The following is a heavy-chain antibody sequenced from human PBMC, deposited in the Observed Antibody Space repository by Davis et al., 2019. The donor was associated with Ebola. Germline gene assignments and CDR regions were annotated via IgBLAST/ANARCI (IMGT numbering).Heavy chain of an antibody. CDR3: SRGRDYALYI. J-gene: IGHJ3*02. Sequence: GESLKISCAASGFTFSGSSMNWVRQAPGKGLEWISHISGGTGAMEYADSVQGRFTISRDNAKNSLYLQMNSLRDDDTAVYYCSRGRDYALYIWGQGTMVTVSS. D-gene: IGHD2-21*02. V-gene: IGHV3-48*02. CDR2: ISGGTGAM. CDR1: GFTFSGSS.